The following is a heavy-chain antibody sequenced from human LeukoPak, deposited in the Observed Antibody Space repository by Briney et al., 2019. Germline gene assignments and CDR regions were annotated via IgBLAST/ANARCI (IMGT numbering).Heavy chain of an antibody. CDR2: ISSSNSTI. Sequence: PGGSLRLSCAASVSNFSGHNMNWVRPAPGKGLEWVSYISSSNSTIYYADSVKGRFTISRDNAKNSLYLQMNSLRAEDTAVYYCARGIFDCSSTSWYRGDVGGKGATVTVPS. V-gene: IGHV3-48*04. CDR3: ARGIFDCSSTSWYRGDV. D-gene: IGHD2-2*02. J-gene: IGHJ6*04. CDR1: VSNFSGHN.